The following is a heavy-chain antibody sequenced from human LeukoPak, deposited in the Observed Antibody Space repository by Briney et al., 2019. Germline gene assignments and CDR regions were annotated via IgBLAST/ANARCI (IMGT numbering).Heavy chain of an antibody. CDR2: IYYSGST. V-gene: IGHV4-59*08. J-gene: IGHJ4*02. D-gene: IGHD6-13*01. CDR3: ARQRAAAGTGFDY. Sequence: SETPSLTCTVSGGSISSYYWSWIRQPPGKGLEWIGYIYYSGSTNYNPSLKSRVTISVDTSKNQFSLKLSSVTAADTAVYYCARQRAAAGTGFDYWGQGTLVTVSS. CDR1: GGSISSYY.